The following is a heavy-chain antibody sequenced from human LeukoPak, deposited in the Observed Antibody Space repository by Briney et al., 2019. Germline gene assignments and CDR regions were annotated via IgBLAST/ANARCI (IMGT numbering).Heavy chain of an antibody. CDR3: ARDPMRAYGDYLNWFDP. V-gene: IGHV1-18*01. J-gene: IGHJ5*02. D-gene: IGHD4-17*01. Sequence: ASVKVSCKASGYTFTSYGISQVRQAPGQGLEWMGWISAYNGNTNYAQKLQGRVTMTTDTSTSTAYMELRSLRSDDTAVYYCARDPMRAYGDYLNWFDPWGQGTLVTVSS. CDR1: GYTFTSYG. CDR2: ISAYNGNT.